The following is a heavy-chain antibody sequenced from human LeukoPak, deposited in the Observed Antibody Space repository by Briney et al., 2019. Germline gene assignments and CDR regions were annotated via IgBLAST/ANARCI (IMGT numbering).Heavy chain of an antibody. CDR2: IRYAGSNK. CDR3: AKDPNYGDYNFDY. V-gene: IGHV3-30*02. J-gene: IGHJ4*02. CDR1: GFTFSSYG. Sequence: PGGSLRLSCAASGFTFSSYGMHWVRQAPGKGLEWVAFIRYAGSNKYCADSVKGRFTISRDNSKNTLYLQMNSLRAEDTAIYYCAKDPNYGDYNFDYWGQGTLVTVSS. D-gene: IGHD4-17*01.